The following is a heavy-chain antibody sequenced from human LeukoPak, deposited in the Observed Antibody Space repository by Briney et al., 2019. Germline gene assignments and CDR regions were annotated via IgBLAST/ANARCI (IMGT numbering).Heavy chain of an antibody. J-gene: IGHJ6*02. Sequence: GGSLRLSCAASGFTFSDYYMSWIRQAPGKGLEWVSGISWNSGSIGYADSVKGRFTISRDNAKNSLYLQMNSLRAEDTALYYCAKDMGIAVLYYYGMDVWGQGTTVTVSS. CDR1: GFTFSDYY. V-gene: IGHV3-9*01. CDR3: AKDMGIAVLYYYGMDV. D-gene: IGHD6-19*01. CDR2: ISWNSGSI.